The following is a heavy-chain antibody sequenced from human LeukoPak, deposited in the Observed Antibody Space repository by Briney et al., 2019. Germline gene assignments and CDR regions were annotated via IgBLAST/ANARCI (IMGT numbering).Heavy chain of an antibody. CDR2: IYTSEST. D-gene: IGHD3-10*01. J-gene: IGHJ4*02. V-gene: IGHV4-61*02. Sequence: TPSETLSLTCSVSGGSISSSNYYWSWIRQPAGKGLEWIGRIYTSESTNYNPSLKSRVTISVDTSRNQFSLKLSSVTAADTAVYYCARGLWFGDENPPYFDYWGQGIPVTVSS. CDR3: ARGLWFGDENPPYFDY. CDR1: GGSISSSNYY.